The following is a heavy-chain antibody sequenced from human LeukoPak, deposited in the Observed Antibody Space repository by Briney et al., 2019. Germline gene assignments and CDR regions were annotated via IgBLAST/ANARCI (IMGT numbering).Heavy chain of an antibody. CDR3: ARDFIGYSYNPY. J-gene: IGHJ4*02. V-gene: IGHV1-18*01. CDR2: ISAYNGNT. Sequence: ASVKVSCKASGYTFTNYGISWVRQAPGQGLEWMGWISAYNGNTNYAQKFQGLVTMTRDTSTSTVYMELRSLRSADTAVYYCARDFIGYSYNPYWGQGTLVTVSS. D-gene: IGHD5-18*01. CDR1: GYTFTNYG.